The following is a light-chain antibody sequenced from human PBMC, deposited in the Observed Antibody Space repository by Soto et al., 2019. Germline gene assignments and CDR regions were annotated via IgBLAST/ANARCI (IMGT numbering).Light chain of an antibody. CDR1: SSDVGGYNY. J-gene: IGLJ1*01. V-gene: IGLV2-14*03. CDR3: SSYTSSSLHV. Sequence: QSALTQPASVSGSPGQSITISCTGTSSDVGGYNYVSWYQQHPGKAPKLMIYDVGNRPSGVSNRFSGSKSGNTASLTISGLQAEYEADYYCSSYTSSSLHVFGTGTKVTVL. CDR2: DVG.